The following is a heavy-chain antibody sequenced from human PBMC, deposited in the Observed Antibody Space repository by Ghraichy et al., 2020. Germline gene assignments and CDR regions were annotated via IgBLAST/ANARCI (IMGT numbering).Heavy chain of an antibody. Sequence: GGSLRLSCAASGFTFRDYGMHWVRQAPGKGLEWVVVISFDGNNQYYADSVRGRFTVSRDNSKNTLYLQMNSLRPEDTAVYYCAKPSPGTTAKVGNYFDYWGQGARVTVSS. J-gene: IGHJ4*02. CDR2: ISFDGNNQ. CDR1: GFTFRDYG. D-gene: IGHD1-7*01. CDR3: AKPSPGTTAKVGNYFDY. V-gene: IGHV3-30*18.